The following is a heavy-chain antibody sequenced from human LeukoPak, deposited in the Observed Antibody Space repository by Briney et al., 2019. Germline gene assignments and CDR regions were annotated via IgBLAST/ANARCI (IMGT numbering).Heavy chain of an antibody. V-gene: IGHV4-30-2*01. Sequence: SETLSLTCAVSGGXISSGGYSWSWIRQPPGKGLEWLGYIYHSGSTYCNPSLKSRVTISVDRSKNQFSLKLSSVTAADTAVYCCARTLAINEQNWFDPWGQGTLVTVSS. J-gene: IGHJ5*02. D-gene: IGHD2-21*01. CDR2: IYHSGST. CDR3: ARTLAINEQNWFDP. CDR1: GGXISSGGYS.